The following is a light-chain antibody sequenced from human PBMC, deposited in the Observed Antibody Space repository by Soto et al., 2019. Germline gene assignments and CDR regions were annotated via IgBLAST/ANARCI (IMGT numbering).Light chain of an antibody. CDR1: QSVSSSY. Sequence: EIVLTQSPGTLSLSPGERATLSCRASQSVSSSYLAWYQQKPGQAPRLLIYGASSRATGIPDRFSGSGSATDFTLTIRRLEPEDFALYYCQQYGSSPRTFGQGTKVEIK. V-gene: IGKV3-20*01. CDR2: GAS. J-gene: IGKJ1*01. CDR3: QQYGSSPRT.